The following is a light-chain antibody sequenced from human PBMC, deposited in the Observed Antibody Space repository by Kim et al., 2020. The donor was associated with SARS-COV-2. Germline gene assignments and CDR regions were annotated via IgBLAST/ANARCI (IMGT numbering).Light chain of an antibody. CDR3: QAWDSTTAV. CDR1: KLGDEY. Sequence: SVSQGQTATITYSGDKLGDEYASWYQQKTGQSPILVIYQDRKRPSGIPERFSGSNSGNTATLTISGTQAMDEADYYCQAWDSTTAVFGGGTQLTVL. V-gene: IGLV3-1*01. CDR2: QDR. J-gene: IGLJ2*01.